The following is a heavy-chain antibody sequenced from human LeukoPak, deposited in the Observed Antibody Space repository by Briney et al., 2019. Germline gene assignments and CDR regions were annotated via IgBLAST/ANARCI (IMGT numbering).Heavy chain of an antibody. V-gene: IGHV3-23*01. CDR1: GFTFSSYV. D-gene: IGHD3-22*01. CDR2: ISGSGGST. J-gene: IGHJ4*02. CDR3: AKGVVDYYDSSGYYEDY. Sequence: GGSLRLSCAVSGFTFSSYVMSWVRQAPGKGLEWVSAISGSGGSTYYADSVKGRFTISRDNSKNTLYLQMNSLRAEDTAVYYCAKGVVDYYDSSGYYEDYWGQGTLVTVSS.